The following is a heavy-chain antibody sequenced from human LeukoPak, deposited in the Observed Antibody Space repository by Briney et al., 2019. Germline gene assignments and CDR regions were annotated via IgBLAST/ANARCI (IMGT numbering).Heavy chain of an antibody. CDR2: TNGIESYT. D-gene: IGHD6-19*01. Sequence: GGSLRLSCAASGFTFRDHWMHWIRQVPGKELEWVSHTNGIESYTNYADSVKGRFTISRDNSKKTLYLQMDSVTYEDTAIYHCAKDISVSDSYFDYWGQGTLVTVSS. J-gene: IGHJ4*02. CDR1: GFTFRDHW. V-gene: IGHV3-11*06. CDR3: AKDISVSDSYFDY.